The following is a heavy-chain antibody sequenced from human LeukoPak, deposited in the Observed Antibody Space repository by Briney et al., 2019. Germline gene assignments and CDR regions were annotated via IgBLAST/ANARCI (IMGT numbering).Heavy chain of an antibody. V-gene: IGHV1-18*04. Sequence: ASVKVSCKASGYTFTSYGISWVREAPGQGIEWMGWISAYNGNTNYAQKLQGRVTMTTDTSTSTAYMELRSLRSDDTAVYYCARGDYGDYVCAFDIWGQGTMVTVSS. CDR2: ISAYNGNT. D-gene: IGHD4-17*01. CDR1: GYTFTSYG. CDR3: ARGDYGDYVCAFDI. J-gene: IGHJ3*02.